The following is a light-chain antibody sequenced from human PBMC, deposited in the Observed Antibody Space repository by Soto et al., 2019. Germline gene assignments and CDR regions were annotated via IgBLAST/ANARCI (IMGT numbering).Light chain of an antibody. CDR3: QHYNSSSEA. J-gene: IGKJ1*01. CDR2: KAS. V-gene: IGKV1-5*03. CDR1: QTISSW. Sequence: DIQMTQSPSTLSGSVGDRVTITCRASQTISSWLAWYQQKPGKAPKILIYKASTLKSGVPSRFSGSGSGTEFTLTISSLQPDDFATYYCQHYNSSSEAFGQGTKVDIK.